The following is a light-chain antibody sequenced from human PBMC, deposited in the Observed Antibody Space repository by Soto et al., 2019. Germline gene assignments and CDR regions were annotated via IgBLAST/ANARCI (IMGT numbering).Light chain of an antibody. CDR1: ESINNY. CDR3: QQSYSVFRT. V-gene: IGKV1-39*01. CDR2: GSS. Sequence: DILMTQSPSSLSASVGDRVIITCRASESINNYLNWYQQKRGKAPTLLIYGSSTLQSGVPSRFSGSGSGTVFTLTISGLQPDDFATYYCQQSYSVFRTFGQGTTVELK. J-gene: IGKJ1*01.